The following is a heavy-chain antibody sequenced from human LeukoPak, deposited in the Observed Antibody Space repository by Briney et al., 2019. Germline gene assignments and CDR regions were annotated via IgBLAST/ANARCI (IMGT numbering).Heavy chain of an antibody. V-gene: IGHV1-18*01. J-gene: IGHJ6*02. CDR3: ARVQQLDSDHYYYYGMDV. D-gene: IGHD6-13*01. Sequence: ASVKVSCKASGYTFSTYPLNWVRQAPGQGLEWMGWISAYNGNTNYAQKLQGRVTMTTDTSTSTAYMELRSLRSDDTAVYYCARVQQLDSDHYYYYGMDVWGQGTTVTVSS. CDR1: GYTFSTYP. CDR2: ISAYNGNT.